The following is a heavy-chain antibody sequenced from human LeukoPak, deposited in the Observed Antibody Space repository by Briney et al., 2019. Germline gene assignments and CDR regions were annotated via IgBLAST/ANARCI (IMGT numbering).Heavy chain of an antibody. CDR1: GFTVSSNY. CDR2: ISGRDGST. D-gene: IGHD5-24*01. Sequence: GGSLRLSCAASGFTVSSNYMSWVRQAPGKGLEWVSNISGRDGSTYYADSVKGRFTISRDNSKNTLYLQMNSLRAEDTAVYYCAKSGYNRFDYWGQGTLVTVSS. CDR3: AKSGYNRFDY. J-gene: IGHJ4*02. V-gene: IGHV3-23*01.